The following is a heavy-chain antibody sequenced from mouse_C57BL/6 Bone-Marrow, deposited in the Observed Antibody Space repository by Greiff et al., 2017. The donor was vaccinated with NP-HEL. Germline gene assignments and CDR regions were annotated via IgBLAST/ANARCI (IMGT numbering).Heavy chain of an antibody. V-gene: IGHV1-81*01. D-gene: IGHD1-1*01. Sequence: QVQLKESGAELARPGASVKLSCKASGYTFTSYGISWVKQRTGQGLEWIGEIYPRSGNTYYNEKFKGKATLTADKSSSTAYMELRSLTSEDAAVYFCAGGGSGYPLWGQGTTLTVSS. CDR3: AGGGSGYPL. J-gene: IGHJ2*01. CDR2: IYPRSGNT. CDR1: GYTFTSYG.